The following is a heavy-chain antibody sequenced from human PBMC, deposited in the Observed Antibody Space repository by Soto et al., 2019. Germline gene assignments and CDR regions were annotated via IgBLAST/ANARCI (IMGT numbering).Heavy chain of an antibody. D-gene: IGHD2-2*01. CDR2: ISGSGDGT. CDR1: GFIFSNYA. J-gene: IGHJ3*02. CDR3: ARDKGCSTTTCHWNAFDI. V-gene: IGHV3-23*01. Sequence: GGSLRLSCAASGFIFSNYALSWVRQAPGKGLEWVSAISGSGDGTYYADSVKGRFTISRDNSKKTLYLQMNSLRAEDTAVYYCARDKGCSTTTCHWNAFDIWGQGTMVTVSS.